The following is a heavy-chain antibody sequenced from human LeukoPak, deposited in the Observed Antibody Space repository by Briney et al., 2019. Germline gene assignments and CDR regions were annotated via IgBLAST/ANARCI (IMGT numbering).Heavy chain of an antibody. CDR3: ARLRDDYVRGSFLFDY. D-gene: IGHD3-16*01. J-gene: IGHJ4*02. CDR2: IYYSGST. CDR1: GGSISGSSYY. Sequence: PSETLSLTCTVSGGSISGSSYYWGWIRQPPGKGLEWIGSIYYSGSTYYNPSLKSRVTISVDMSKNQFSLKLSSVTAADTAVYYCARLRDDYVRGSFLFDYWGQGTLVTVSS. V-gene: IGHV4-39*01.